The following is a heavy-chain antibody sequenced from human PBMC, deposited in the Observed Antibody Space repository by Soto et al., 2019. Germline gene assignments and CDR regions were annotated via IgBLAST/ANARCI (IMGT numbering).Heavy chain of an antibody. CDR3: AKRTVGWYCDL. CDR2: ISGSGGST. J-gene: IGHJ2*01. V-gene: IGHV3-23*01. Sequence: EVQLLESGGGLVQPGGSLRLSCAASGFTFSSYAMSWFRQAPGKGLEWVSVISGSGGSTYYADSVKGRFTISRDNSKNTLYMHMNSLRAEDTAVYYCAKRTVGWYCDLWGRGTLGTVSS. CDR1: GFTFSSYA. D-gene: IGHD4-17*01.